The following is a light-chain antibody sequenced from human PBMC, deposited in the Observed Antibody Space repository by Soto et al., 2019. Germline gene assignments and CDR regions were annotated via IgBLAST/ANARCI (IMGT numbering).Light chain of an antibody. CDR3: QQYKSWT. CDR2: GAS. J-gene: IGKJ1*01. CDR1: QSVSSNN. V-gene: IGKV3-20*01. Sequence: EIVLTQSPGTLSLSPGERATLSCRASQSVSSNNLAWYQQKLGRAPRLLISGASRRATGIPDRFSGSGSGTDFTLTITSLEPDDFATYYCQQYKSWTFGQGTKVEIK.